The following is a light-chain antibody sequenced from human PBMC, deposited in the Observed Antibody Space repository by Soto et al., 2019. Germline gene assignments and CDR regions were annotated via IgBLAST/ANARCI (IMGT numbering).Light chain of an antibody. CDR2: DVS. J-gene: IGLJ1*01. CDR1: SSDVGGYNY. CDR3: SSYTTSNTRQIV. V-gene: IGLV2-14*03. Sequence: QSALTQPASVSGYPGQSITISCTGTSSDVGGYNYVSWYQHHPGKAPKLMIFDVSNRPSGVSNRFSGSKSGNTASLTISGLQPEDEADYYGSSYTTSNTRQIVFGTGTKLTVL.